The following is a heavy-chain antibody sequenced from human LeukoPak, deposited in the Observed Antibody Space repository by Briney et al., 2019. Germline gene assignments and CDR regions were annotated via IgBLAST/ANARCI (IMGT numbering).Heavy chain of an antibody. CDR3: AAGPVGSYYYYYMDV. V-gene: IGHV1-58*01. CDR2: IVIGSGNT. CDR1: GFTFTSSA. J-gene: IGHJ6*03. D-gene: IGHD1-26*01. Sequence: SVKVSCKASGFTFTSSAVQWVRQARGQRLEWIGWIVIGSGNTNYAQKFQERVTITRDMSTSTAYMELSSLRSEDTAVYYCAAGPVGSYYYYYMDVWGKGTTVTVSS.